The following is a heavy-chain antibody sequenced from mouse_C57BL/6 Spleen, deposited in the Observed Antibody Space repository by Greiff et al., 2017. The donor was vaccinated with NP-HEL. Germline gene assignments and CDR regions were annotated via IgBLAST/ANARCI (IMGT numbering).Heavy chain of an antibody. CDR3: ARSRLLRYSFDY. D-gene: IGHD1-1*01. CDR1: GYAFTSYL. J-gene: IGHJ2*01. V-gene: IGHV1-54*01. Sequence: QVQLQQSGAELVRPGTSVKVSCKASGYAFTSYLIEWVKQRPGQGLEWIGVINPGSGGTNYNEKFKGKATLAADKSSSTAYMQLSSLTSEDSAVYFCARSRLLRYSFDYWGQGTTLTVSS. CDR2: INPGSGGT.